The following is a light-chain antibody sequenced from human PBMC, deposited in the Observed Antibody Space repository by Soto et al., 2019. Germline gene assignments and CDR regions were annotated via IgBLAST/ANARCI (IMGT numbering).Light chain of an antibody. CDR1: SSDVGNYNL. CDR3: CSYAGGSTWI. V-gene: IGLV2-23*02. CDR2: EVT. J-gene: IGLJ2*01. Sequence: QSVLTQPASVSGSPGQSITISCTGISSDVGNYNLVSWYQQHPGKVPKLIIYEVTKRLSGISHRFSGSKSGNTASLKISGLQAEDEADYYCCSYAGGSTWIFGGGTKLTVL.